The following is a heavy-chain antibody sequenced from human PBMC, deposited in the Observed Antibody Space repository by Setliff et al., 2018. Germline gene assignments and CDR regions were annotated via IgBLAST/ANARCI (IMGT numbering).Heavy chain of an antibody. CDR1: GASFSNYY. CDR2: FDHSGTT. V-gene: IGHV4-34*01. Sequence: SETLSLTCTVYGASFSNYYWGWVRQPPEERLEWIAEFDHSGTTKYNPSLMGRVTISIDTSKNQFSLKMTSVTAADTAMYFCAGTPARGTTWLSPFDYWGQGTLVTVSS. D-gene: IGHD5-12*01. J-gene: IGHJ4*02. CDR3: AGTPARGTTWLSPFDY.